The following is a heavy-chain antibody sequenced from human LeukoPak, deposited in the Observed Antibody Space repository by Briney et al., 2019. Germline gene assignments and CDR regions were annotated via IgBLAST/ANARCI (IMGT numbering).Heavy chain of an antibody. CDR3: ARRLTQYDCFDP. CDR1: GDSVSSNSVT. J-gene: IGHJ5*02. D-gene: IGHD2-2*01. V-gene: IGHV6-1*01. Sequence: SQTLSLTCAISGDSVSSNSVTWNLIRQSPSRGLEWLGRTYYRSTWYNDYAVSVRGRITVNPDTSKNQFSLHLNSVTPEDTAVYYCARRLTQYDCFDPWGQGILVTVSS. CDR2: TYYRSTWYN.